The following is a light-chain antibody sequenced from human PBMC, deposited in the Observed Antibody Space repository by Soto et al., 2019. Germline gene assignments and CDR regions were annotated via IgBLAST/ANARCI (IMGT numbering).Light chain of an antibody. V-gene: IGKV3-20*01. CDR2: SAS. Sequence: EIVLTQSPGTLSLSPGERATLSCRAIQSFGSDFLAWYQQRPGQPPRILIFSASGRATGIPDRFSGSGSGTDFTLTVSRMEPEDFAVYYCQQYGSLSWAFGQGTKVDIK. CDR3: QQYGSLSWA. CDR1: QSFGSDF. J-gene: IGKJ1*01.